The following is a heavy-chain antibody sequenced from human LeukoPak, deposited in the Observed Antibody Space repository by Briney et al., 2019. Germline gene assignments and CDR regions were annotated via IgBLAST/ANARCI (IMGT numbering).Heavy chain of an antibody. V-gene: IGHV4-39*07. CDR3: ASRPGGSTWYGVFDY. CDR1: GGSISSSSYY. D-gene: IGHD6-13*01. Sequence: SETLSLTCTVSGGSISSSSYYWGWIRQPPGKGLEWIGSIYYSGSTYCNPSLKSRVTMSVDTSENQFSLKLSSVTAADTALYYCASRPGGSTWYGVFDYWSRGTLVTVSS. CDR2: IYYSGST. J-gene: IGHJ4*02.